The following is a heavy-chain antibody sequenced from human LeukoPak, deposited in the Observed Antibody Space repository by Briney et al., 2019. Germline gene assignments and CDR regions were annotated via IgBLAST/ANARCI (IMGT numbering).Heavy chain of an antibody. D-gene: IGHD7-27*01. CDR3: ARRGLTGGKHYFDY. V-gene: IGHV4-4*09. CDR2: IYTSGST. J-gene: IGHJ4*02. Sequence: SETLSLTCTVSGGSISSYYWSWIRQPPGKGLERIGYIYTSGSTNYNPSLKSRVTISVDTSKNQFSLKLSSVTAAATAVYYCARRGLTGGKHYFDYWGQGTLVTVSS. CDR1: GGSISSYY.